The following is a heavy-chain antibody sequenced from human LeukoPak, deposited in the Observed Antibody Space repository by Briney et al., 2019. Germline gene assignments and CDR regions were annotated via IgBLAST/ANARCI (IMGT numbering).Heavy chain of an antibody. CDR1: GFTLSSYA. D-gene: IGHD1-26*01. CDR3: AKVGSYFNWFDP. Sequence: PGGSLRLSCAASGFTLSSYAMSWVRQAPGKGLEWVSAISGSGGSTYYADSVKGRFTISRDNSKNTLYLQMNSLRAEDTAVYYCAKVGSYFNWFDPWGQGTLVTVSS. J-gene: IGHJ5*02. CDR2: ISGSGGST. V-gene: IGHV3-23*01.